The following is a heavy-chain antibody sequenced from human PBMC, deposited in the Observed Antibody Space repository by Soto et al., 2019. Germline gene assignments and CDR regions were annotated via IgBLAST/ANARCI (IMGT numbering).Heavy chain of an antibody. Sequence: SETLSLTCTVSGGSISSSSYYWGWILHPPGKGLEWIGSIYYSGSTYYNPSLKSRVTISVDTSKNQFSLKLSSVTAADTALYYCARCTIFGVATPFDPWGQGTLVTVSS. V-gene: IGHV4-39*01. J-gene: IGHJ5*02. CDR1: GGSISSSSYY. D-gene: IGHD3-3*01. CDR2: IYYSGST. CDR3: ARCTIFGVATPFDP.